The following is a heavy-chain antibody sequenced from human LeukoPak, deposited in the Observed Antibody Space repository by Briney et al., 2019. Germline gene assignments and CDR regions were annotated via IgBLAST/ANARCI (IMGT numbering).Heavy chain of an antibody. D-gene: IGHD3-3*01. Sequence: SQTLSLTCTVSGGSISSGDYYWSWIRQPPGKGVEWIGYIYYSGSTYYNPSLKSRVTISVGTSKNLFSLKLSSVTAADTAVYYCARDSITIFGVPGGWFDPWGQGTLVTVSS. CDR1: GGSISSGDYY. CDR2: IYYSGST. CDR3: ARDSITIFGVPGGWFDP. V-gene: IGHV4-30-4*08. J-gene: IGHJ5*02.